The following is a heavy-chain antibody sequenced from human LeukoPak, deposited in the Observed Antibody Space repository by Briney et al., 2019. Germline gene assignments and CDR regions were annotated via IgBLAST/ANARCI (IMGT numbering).Heavy chain of an antibody. CDR3: VSVVAGTIDY. CDR2: IIPIFGTA. CDR1: GGTFSSYA. D-gene: IGHD6-19*01. V-gene: IGHV1-69*05. Sequence: ASVKVSCKAPGGTFSSYAISWVRQAPGQGLEWMGGIIPIFGTANYAQKFQGRVTITTDESTSTAYMELSSLRSEDTAVYYCVSVVAGTIDYWGQGTLVTVSS. J-gene: IGHJ4*02.